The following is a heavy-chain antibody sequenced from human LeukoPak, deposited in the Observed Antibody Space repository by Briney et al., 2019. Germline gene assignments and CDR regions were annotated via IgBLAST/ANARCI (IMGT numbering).Heavy chain of an antibody. CDR2: IRYDGSNK. V-gene: IGHV3-30*02. CDR3: AKVAIAVAVTEDY. CDR1: GFTFSSYG. D-gene: IGHD6-19*01. Sequence: GGSLRLSCAASGFTFSSYGMHWVRQAPGKGLEWVAFIRYDGSNKYYADSVKGRFTISRDNSKNTLYLQMNSLRAEDTAVYYCAKVAIAVAVTEDYWGQGTLVTVSS. J-gene: IGHJ4*02.